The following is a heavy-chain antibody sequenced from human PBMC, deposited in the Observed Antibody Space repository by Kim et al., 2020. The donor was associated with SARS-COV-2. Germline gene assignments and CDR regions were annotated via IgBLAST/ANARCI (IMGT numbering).Heavy chain of an antibody. D-gene: IGHD6-13*01. V-gene: IGHV3-21*04. J-gene: IGHJ1*01. CDR2: ISTSSTSV. CDR1: GLSFSRYT. CDR3: ARDMTYSRSWYMGS. Sequence: GGSLILSCAASGLSFSRYTMNWLRQAPGKGLEWVSSISTSSTSVRYADSVKGRFSMSRDDAENSVFLQMDSLRVEDTAIYYCARDMTYSRSWYMGSWGQGTPVTVSS.